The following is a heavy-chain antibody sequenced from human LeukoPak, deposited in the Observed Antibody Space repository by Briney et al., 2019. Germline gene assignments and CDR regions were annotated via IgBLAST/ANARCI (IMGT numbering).Heavy chain of an antibody. CDR3: GRASGYCSSTSCPPDY. CDR2: ISRKRGSI. CDR1: GFTFDEHA. D-gene: IGHD2-2*01. V-gene: IGHV3-9*01. Sequence: GGSLRLSCAASGFTFDEHAMHWVRQAPGKGLGWVSAISRKRGSIGYADSVKGRFTISRDNAKNFVYLQMNSLRAEDTAFYYCGRASGYCSSTSCPPDYWGQGTLVTVSS. J-gene: IGHJ4*02.